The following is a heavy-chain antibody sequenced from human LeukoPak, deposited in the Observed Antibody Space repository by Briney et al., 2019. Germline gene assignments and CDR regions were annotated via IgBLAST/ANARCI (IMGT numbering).Heavy chain of an antibody. J-gene: IGHJ4*02. CDR2: IYTSGST. Sequence: SETLSLTCTVSGGSISSYYWSWIRQPAGKGLEWIGRIYTSGSTNYNLSLKSRVTMSVDTSKNQFSLKLSSVTAADTAVYYCARATPYYYDSSGRRYYFDYWGQGTLVTVSS. D-gene: IGHD3-22*01. CDR3: ARATPYYYDSSGRRYYFDY. V-gene: IGHV4-4*07. CDR1: GGSISSYY.